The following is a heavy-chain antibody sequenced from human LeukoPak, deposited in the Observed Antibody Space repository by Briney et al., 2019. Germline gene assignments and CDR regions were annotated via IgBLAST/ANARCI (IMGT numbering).Heavy chain of an antibody. CDR3: ARDLATVGATNLDY. V-gene: IGHV4-4*07. Sequence: PSETLPLTCTVSGGSISSYYWSWIRQPAGKGLEWIGRIYTSGSTNYNPSLKSRVTISVDKSKNQFSLKLSSVTAADTAVYYCARDLATVGATNLDYWGQGTLVTVSS. J-gene: IGHJ4*02. CDR1: GGSISSYY. CDR2: IYTSGST. D-gene: IGHD1-26*01.